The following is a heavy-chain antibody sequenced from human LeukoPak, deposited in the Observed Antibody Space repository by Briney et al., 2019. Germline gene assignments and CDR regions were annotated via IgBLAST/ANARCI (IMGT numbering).Heavy chain of an antibody. CDR2: IYSGGTT. Sequence: PGGSLRLSCAASRFTVSGSNYMTWVRQAPGKGLEWVSVIYSGGTTYYADSVKGRFTISRDNSKNTLYLQMNSLRAEDPAVYYCARGAVNSSGWYDYWGQGTLVTVSS. CDR1: RFTVSGSNY. D-gene: IGHD6-19*01. J-gene: IGHJ4*02. V-gene: IGHV3-66*01. CDR3: ARGAVNSSGWYDY.